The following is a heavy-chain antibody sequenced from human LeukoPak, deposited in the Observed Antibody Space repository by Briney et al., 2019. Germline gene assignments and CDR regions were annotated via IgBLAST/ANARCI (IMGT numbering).Heavy chain of an antibody. J-gene: IGHJ5*02. CDR3: ARDYWFDP. V-gene: IGHV3-48*03. CDR1: GFTFTNYW. Sequence: GGSLRLSCAASGFTFTNYWMNWVRQAPGKGLEWISYISSAGTTKIYADSVKGRFTISRDNAKNSLYLQMNGLRAEDTAVYYCARDYWFDPWGHGTLVTVSS. CDR2: ISSAGTTK.